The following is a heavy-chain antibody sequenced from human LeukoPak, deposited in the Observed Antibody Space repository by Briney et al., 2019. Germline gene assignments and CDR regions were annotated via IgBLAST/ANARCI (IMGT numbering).Heavy chain of an antibody. D-gene: IGHD3-10*01. V-gene: IGHV4-59*08. CDR2: IYYSGST. CDR3: ARQSLGPSRSGTSNIWFDP. CDR1: GGSISTYY. J-gene: IGHJ5*02. Sequence: SETLSLTCTVSGGSISTYYWSWIRQPPGRGLEWIGFIYYSGSTNYNPSLKSRVTISVDTPKNQFSLKLSSVTAAGTAVYYCARQSLGPSRSGTSNIWFDPWGQGTLVTVSS.